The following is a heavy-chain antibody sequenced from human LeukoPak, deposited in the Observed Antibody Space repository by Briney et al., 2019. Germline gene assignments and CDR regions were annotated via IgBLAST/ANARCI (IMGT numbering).Heavy chain of an antibody. CDR3: AAGPRGVGAIDY. J-gene: IGHJ4*02. Sequence: GASVKVSCKASGYTFTGYYMHWVRQAPGQRLEWIGWIVVGSGNTNYAQKFQERVTITRDMSTSTAYMELSSLRSEDTAVYYCAAGPRGVGAIDYWGQGTLVTVSS. CDR2: IVVGSGNT. D-gene: IGHD1-26*01. CDR1: GYTFTGYY. V-gene: IGHV1-58*02.